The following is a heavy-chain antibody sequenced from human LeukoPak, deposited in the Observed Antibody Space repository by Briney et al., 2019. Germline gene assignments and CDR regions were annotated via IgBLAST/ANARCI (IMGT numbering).Heavy chain of an antibody. CDR2: ISGSGGST. Sequence: HPGGSLRLSCAASGFTFSSYAMSWVRQSPGKGLEWVSVISGSGGSTYYADSVKGRFTISRDNSKNTLYLQMNSLRAEDTAVYYCAKEGRYSSSWYDYFDYWGQGTLVTVSS. J-gene: IGHJ4*02. CDR1: GFTFSSYA. V-gene: IGHV3-23*01. D-gene: IGHD6-13*01. CDR3: AKEGRYSSSWYDYFDY.